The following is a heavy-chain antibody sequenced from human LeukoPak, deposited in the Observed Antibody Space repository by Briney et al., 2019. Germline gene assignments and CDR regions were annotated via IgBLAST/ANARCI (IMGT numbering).Heavy chain of an antibody. J-gene: IGHJ6*03. Sequence: GGSLRLSCAASGFAFSSYSMNWVRQAPGRGLEWISYISSGGRTIYYADSVKGRFTISRDNAKNSLYLQMNSLRAEDTAVYYCARDYRSHDYGDYFHYYYYMDVWGKGTTVTVSS. CDR3: ARDYRSHDYGDYFHYYYYMDV. V-gene: IGHV3-48*04. CDR2: ISSGGRTI. CDR1: GFAFSSYS. D-gene: IGHD4-17*01.